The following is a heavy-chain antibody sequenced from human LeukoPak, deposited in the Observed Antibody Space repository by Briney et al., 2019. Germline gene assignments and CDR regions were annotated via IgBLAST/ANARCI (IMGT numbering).Heavy chain of an antibody. CDR3: ARAYRFLFMDV. J-gene: IGHJ6*03. CDR2: IYTSGST. D-gene: IGHD3-3*01. CDR1: GGSISRGSYY. Sequence: SETLSLTCTVSGGSISRGSYYWSWIRQPAGKGLEWIGRIYTSGSTNYNPSLKSRVTISVDTSKNQFSLKLSSVTAADTAVYYCARAYRFLFMDVWGKGTTVTVSS. V-gene: IGHV4-61*02.